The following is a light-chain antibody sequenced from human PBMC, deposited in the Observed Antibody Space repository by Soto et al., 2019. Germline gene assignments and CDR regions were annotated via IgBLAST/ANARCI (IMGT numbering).Light chain of an antibody. J-gene: IGKJ1*01. CDR2: AAS. V-gene: IGKV1-27*01. CDR1: QGISNS. CDR3: QKYNSAPWT. Sequence: DIQMTQSPSSLSASVGDRVTITCRASQGISNSLAWYQQKPGNVPKLLIYAASTLQSGVPSRFSGSGSGTDFTLTISSLQPEDVATYYCQKYNSAPWTFGQGNKVELK.